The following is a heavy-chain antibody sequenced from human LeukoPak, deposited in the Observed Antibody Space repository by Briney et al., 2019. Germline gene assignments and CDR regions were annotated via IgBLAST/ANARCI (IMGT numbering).Heavy chain of an antibody. CDR2: IYYSGST. Sequence: SETLSLTCTLSVGSISSYYWRWIRQPPGKGLEWIGYIYYSGSTNYNPSLKSRVTISVDTSKNQFSLKLSSVTAADTAVYYCARHYDFWSGYFDYWGQGTLVTVSS. CDR1: VGSISSYY. V-gene: IGHV4-59*01. CDR3: ARHYDFWSGYFDY. D-gene: IGHD3-3*01. J-gene: IGHJ4*02.